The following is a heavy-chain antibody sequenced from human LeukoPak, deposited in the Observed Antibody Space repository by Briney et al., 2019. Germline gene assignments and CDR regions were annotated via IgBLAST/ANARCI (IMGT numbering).Heavy chain of an antibody. CDR2: IYYSGST. Sequence: SETLSLTCTVSGGSISSSSYYWGWIRQPPGKGLEWIGSIYYSGSTYYNPSLKSRVTISVDTSKNQFSLKLSSVTAADTAVYYCARDSPPAYCSGGSCYFDYWGQGTLVTVSS. J-gene: IGHJ4*02. CDR3: ARDSPPAYCSGGSCYFDY. V-gene: IGHV4-39*07. CDR1: GGSISSSSYY. D-gene: IGHD2-15*01.